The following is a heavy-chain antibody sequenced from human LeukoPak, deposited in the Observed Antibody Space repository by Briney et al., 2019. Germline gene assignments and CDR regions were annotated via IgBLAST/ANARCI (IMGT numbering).Heavy chain of an antibody. J-gene: IGHJ5*01. V-gene: IGHV3-23*01. CDR2: ISGSGGGT. Sequence: PGGSLRLSCAASGFPFSNYAMCWVRQAPGKGLEWVSLISGSGGGTYYADSVKGRFTISRDNSKNTLYLQMNSLRAEDTAVYYCAKKFSTGRLFHSWGQGTLVTVSS. CDR3: AKKFSTGRLFHS. CDR1: GFPFSNYA. D-gene: IGHD6-19*01.